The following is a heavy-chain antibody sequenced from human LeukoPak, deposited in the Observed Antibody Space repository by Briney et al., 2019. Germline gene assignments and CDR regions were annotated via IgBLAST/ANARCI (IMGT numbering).Heavy chain of an antibody. CDR3: ARGVLTGGYYFDL. V-gene: IGHV3-33*01. J-gene: IGHJ4*02. Sequence: GGSLRLSCAASGFIFSTHGMHWVRQAPGKGLDWVALIWCDGSNENYADSVKGRFTISRDNSKKTLYLQMNNLRAEDTAVYHCARGVLTGGYYFDLWGQGTLVTVSS. CDR1: GFIFSTHG. D-gene: IGHD3-9*01. CDR2: IWCDGSNE.